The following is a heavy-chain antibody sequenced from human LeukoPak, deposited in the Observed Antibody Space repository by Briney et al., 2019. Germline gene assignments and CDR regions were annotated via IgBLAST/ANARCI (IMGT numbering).Heavy chain of an antibody. CDR3: ARGEGGYDSNFDY. Sequence: GGSLRLSCAASGFNVSSNYMSWVRQAPGKGLEWVSVIYSGGSTFFADSVKGRFTISRDNSQNTLYLQKHSLRAEDTAVYYCARGEGGYDSNFDYWGQGTLVTVSS. D-gene: IGHD5-12*01. CDR1: GFNVSSNY. V-gene: IGHV3-53*01. CDR2: IYSGGST. J-gene: IGHJ4*02.